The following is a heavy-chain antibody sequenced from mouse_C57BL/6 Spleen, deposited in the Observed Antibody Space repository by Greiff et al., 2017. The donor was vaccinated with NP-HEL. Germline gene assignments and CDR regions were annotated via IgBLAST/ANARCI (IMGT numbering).Heavy chain of an antibody. CDR3: ARHYDYDGGFAY. D-gene: IGHD2-4*01. CDR1: GFTFSDYY. Sequence: EVQGVESGGGLVQPGGSLKLSCAASGFTFSDYYMYWVRQTPEKRLEWVAYISNGGGSTYYPDTVKGRFTISRDNAKNTLYLQMSRLKSEDTAMYYCARHYDYDGGFAYWGQGTLVTVSA. V-gene: IGHV5-12*01. J-gene: IGHJ3*01. CDR2: ISNGGGST.